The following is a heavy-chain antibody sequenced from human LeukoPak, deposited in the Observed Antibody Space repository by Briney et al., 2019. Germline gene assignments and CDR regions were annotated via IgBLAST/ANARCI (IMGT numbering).Heavy chain of an antibody. D-gene: IGHD5-18*01. J-gene: IGHJ5*02. CDR2: ISAYNGNT. Sequence: ASVKVSCKASGYTFTSYGISWVRQAPGQGLEWMGWISAYNGNTNYAQKLQGRVTMTTDTSTSTAYMELRSLRSDDTAVYYCAREERPYLPSWDVDTAMVTTFDPWGQGTLVTVSS. CDR1: GYTFTSYG. CDR3: AREERPYLPSWDVDTAMVTTFDP. V-gene: IGHV1-18*01.